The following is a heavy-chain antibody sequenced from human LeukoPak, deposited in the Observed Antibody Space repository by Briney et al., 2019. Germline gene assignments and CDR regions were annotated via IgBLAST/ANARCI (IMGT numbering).Heavy chain of an antibody. V-gene: IGHV1-2*02. D-gene: IGHD6-6*01. CDR2: INPNSGGT. J-gene: IGHJ6*03. Sequence: GASVKVSCKASGYTFTGYYMHWVRQAPGQRHEWMGWINPNSGGTNYAQKFQGRVTMTRDTSISTAYMELSRLRSDDTAVYYCARAAGSSSYKYYYYYYYMDVWGKGTTVTVSS. CDR3: ARAAGSSSYKYYYYYYYMDV. CDR1: GYTFTGYY.